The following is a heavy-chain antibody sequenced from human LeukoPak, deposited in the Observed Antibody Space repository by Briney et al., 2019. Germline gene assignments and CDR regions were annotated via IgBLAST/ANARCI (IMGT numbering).Heavy chain of an antibody. CDR1: GGSFSGYY. J-gene: IGHJ3*02. V-gene: IGHV4-34*01. Sequence: PSETLSLTCAVYGGSFSGYYWSWIRQPPGKGLEWIGEINHSGSTNYNPSLKSRVTISVDTSKNQFSLKLSSVTAADTAVYYCARDSSGSYFLDAFDIWGQGTMVTISS. CDR3: ARDSSGSYFLDAFDI. CDR2: INHSGST. D-gene: IGHD1-26*01.